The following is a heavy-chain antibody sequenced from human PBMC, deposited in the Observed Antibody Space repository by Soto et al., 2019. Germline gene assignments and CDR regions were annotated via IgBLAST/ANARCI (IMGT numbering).Heavy chain of an antibody. V-gene: IGHV4-30-4*01. D-gene: IGHD3-22*01. CDR2: IYYSGST. CDR1: GGSISSGDYY. J-gene: IGHJ4*02. CDR3: ARADGPTYYYDSSGYKLLGDYFDY. Sequence: SETLSLTCTVSGGSISSGDYYWSWIRQPPGKGLEWIGYIYYSGSTYYNPSLKSRVTISVDTSKNQFSLKLSSVTAADTAVYYCARADGPTYYYDSSGYKLLGDYFDYWGQGTLVTVSS.